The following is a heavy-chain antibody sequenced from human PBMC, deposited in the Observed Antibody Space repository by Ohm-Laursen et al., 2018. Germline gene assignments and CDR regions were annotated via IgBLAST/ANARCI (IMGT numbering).Heavy chain of an antibody. D-gene: IGHD3-3*01. V-gene: IGHV1-18*01. CDR2: ISVYNGNT. CDR3: ARDFEWATDV. CDR1: GYTFTNYG. Sequence: ASVKVSCKVAGYTFTNYGLIWVRQAPGQGLEWMGWISVYNGNTKYAQKFLGRVTMTTDTSTSTAYMELRSLRSDDTAVYYCARDFEWATDVWGQGTLVTVSS. J-gene: IGHJ6*02.